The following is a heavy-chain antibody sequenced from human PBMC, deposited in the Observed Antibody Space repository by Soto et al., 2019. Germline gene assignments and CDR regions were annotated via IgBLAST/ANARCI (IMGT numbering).Heavy chain of an antibody. Sequence: MQLLESGGGLVQPGGSLRLSCTASGFSFNKFGMHWVRQTPGKGLEWVASLSYDGNHDFYADSVTGRLIISRDNSKNTLYLQVNTLTVDDTAVYYCVKERADFVTVPHATSGMDVWGPGTTVTVSS. CDR1: GFSFNKFG. D-gene: IGHD2-15*01. J-gene: IGHJ6*02. CDR3: VKERADFVTVPHATSGMDV. CDR2: LSYDGNHD. V-gene: IGHV3-30*18.